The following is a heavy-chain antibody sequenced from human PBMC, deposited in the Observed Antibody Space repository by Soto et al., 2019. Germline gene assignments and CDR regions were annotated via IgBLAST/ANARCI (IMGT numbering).Heavy chain of an antibody. CDR1: GGSISSSSYY. J-gene: IGHJ3*01. D-gene: IGHD3-22*01. CDR3: ATPVSSGYQAFEV. CDR2: IYSSGST. V-gene: IGHV4-39*01. Sequence: QLQLQESGPGLVKPSETLSLTCTVSGGSISSSSYYWGWIRQPPGKGLEWNGSIYSSGSTYYNPSLKSRVTISVDTSKNQFSLKLSSVTAADTAVYYCATPVSSGYQAFEVWGQGTMVTVSS.